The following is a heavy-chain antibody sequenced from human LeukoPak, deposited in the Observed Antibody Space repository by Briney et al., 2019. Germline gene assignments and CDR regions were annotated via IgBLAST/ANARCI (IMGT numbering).Heavy chain of an antibody. CDR2: INESGDT. J-gene: IGHJ4*02. CDR1: GGSFGGYY. CDR3: ARVNRGTSGYYHVYFDY. D-gene: IGHD3-22*01. Sequence: SETLSLTCAVYGGSFGGYYWNWIRQPPGEGLEWIGEINESGDTNYNPSLKSRVTISVDASKKQFSLRLSSLTAADTAVYYCARVNRGTSGYYHVYFDYWGQGTLVSVSS. V-gene: IGHV4-34*01.